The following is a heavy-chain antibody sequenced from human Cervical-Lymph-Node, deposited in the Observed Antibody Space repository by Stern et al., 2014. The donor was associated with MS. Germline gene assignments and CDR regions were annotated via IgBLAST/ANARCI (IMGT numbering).Heavy chain of an antibody. CDR3: ARGGRGVGLEY. V-gene: IGHV3-30*10. CDR1: GFTFSTYA. D-gene: IGHD3-10*01. Sequence: DQLVESGGGVVQPGRSLRLSCVASGFTFSTYAMHWVRQAPGQGLEWVAFVSYDGTQRNSTDSVKARFTISRDNSKNTLYLHMNSLRDEDTAVYFCARGGRGVGLEYWGQGALVTVSS. J-gene: IGHJ4*02. CDR2: VSYDGTQR.